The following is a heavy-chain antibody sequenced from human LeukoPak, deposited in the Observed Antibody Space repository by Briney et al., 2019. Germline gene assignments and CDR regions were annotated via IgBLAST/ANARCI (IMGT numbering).Heavy chain of an antibody. CDR3: ARTEYYYGSGSPTFDP. V-gene: IGHV1-18*01. CDR1: GYTFTSYG. CDR2: XSAYNGNT. J-gene: IGHJ5*02. Sequence: ASVKVSCKASGYTFTSYGISWVRQAPGQGLEWXXXXSAYNGNTNYAQKLQGRVTMTTDTSTSTAYMELRSLRSDDTAVYYCARTEYYYGSGSPTFDPWGQGTLVTVSS. D-gene: IGHD3-10*01.